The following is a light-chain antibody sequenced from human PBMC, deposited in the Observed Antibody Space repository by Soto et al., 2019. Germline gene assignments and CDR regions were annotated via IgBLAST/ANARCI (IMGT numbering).Light chain of an antibody. Sequence: QSVLTQPPSVSGAPGQRVAISCTGSSSNIGAEYDVHWYQQLPGTAPKRLIYGDNNRPSGVPDRFSGSKSVTSASLAITGLQPEDEADYYCQSYDSSLTTFVFGTGTKLTVL. CDR2: GDN. J-gene: IGLJ1*01. CDR3: QSYDSSLTTFV. CDR1: SSNIGAEYD. V-gene: IGLV1-40*01.